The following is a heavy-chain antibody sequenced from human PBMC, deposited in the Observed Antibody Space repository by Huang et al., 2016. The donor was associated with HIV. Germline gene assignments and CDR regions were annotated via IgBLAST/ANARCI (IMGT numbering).Heavy chain of an antibody. D-gene: IGHD1-26*01. J-gene: IGHJ4*02. CDR1: GFTFSSYA. Sequence: QVQLVDSGGGVVQPGGSLRLSCAASGFTFSSYAMHWVRQAPGKGLEGVAFIRYDGTKKHHAGDVKGRFTIYRDKSKNTLYMQMKNMRLEDTAVYYCAKEPEWEPTRFDYWGQGTLVTVSS. CDR2: IRYDGTKK. V-gene: IGHV3-30*02. CDR3: AKEPEWEPTRFDY.